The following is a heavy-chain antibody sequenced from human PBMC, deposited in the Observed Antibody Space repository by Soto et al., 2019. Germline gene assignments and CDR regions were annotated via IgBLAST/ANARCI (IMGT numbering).Heavy chain of an antibody. CDR3: ARVGSRANLYGMDV. D-gene: IGHD1-26*01. CDR2: IWYDGSNK. Sequence: SLRLSCAASGFTFSSYGMHWVRQAPGKGLEWVAVIWYDGSNKYYADSVKGRFTISRDNSKNTLYLQMNSLRAEDTAVYYCARVGSRANLYGMDVWGQGTTVTVSS. J-gene: IGHJ6*02. V-gene: IGHV3-33*01. CDR1: GFTFSSYG.